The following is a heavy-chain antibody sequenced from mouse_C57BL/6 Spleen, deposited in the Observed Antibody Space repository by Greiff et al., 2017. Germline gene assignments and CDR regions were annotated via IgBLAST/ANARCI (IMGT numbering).Heavy chain of an antibody. Sequence: VQLQQPGAELVRPGTSVKLSCKASGYTFTSYWMHWVKQRPGQGLEWIGVIDPSDSYTNYNQKFKGKATLTVDTSSSTAYMQLSSLTSEDSAVYYCLVYYYGSSPFAYWGQGTLVTVSA. V-gene: IGHV1-59*01. CDR1: GYTFTSYW. J-gene: IGHJ3*01. CDR2: IDPSDSYT. CDR3: LVYYYGSSPFAY. D-gene: IGHD1-1*01.